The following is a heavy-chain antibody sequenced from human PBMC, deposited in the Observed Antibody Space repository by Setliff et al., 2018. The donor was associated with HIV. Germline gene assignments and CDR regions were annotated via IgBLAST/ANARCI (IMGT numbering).Heavy chain of an antibody. D-gene: IGHD3-22*01. Sequence: VASVKVSCKASGGTFSSYAISWVRQAPGQGLDWMGGIIPVFGTTNYAQKFQGRVTITADESTSTAYMELSSLRSEDTAVYYCARGGVYHYDSSGWSMDYWGQGTLVTVSS. CDR2: IIPVFGTT. J-gene: IGHJ4*02. CDR3: ARGGVYHYDSSGWSMDY. V-gene: IGHV1-69*13. CDR1: GGTFSSYA.